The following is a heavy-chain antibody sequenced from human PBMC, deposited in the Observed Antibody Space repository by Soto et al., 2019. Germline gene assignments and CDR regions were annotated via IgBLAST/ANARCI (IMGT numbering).Heavy chain of an antibody. CDR2: ISGSGDST. CDR3: ARRGPGTYFDY. V-gene: IGHV3-23*01. J-gene: IGHJ4*02. D-gene: IGHD6-13*01. Sequence: SGGSLRLSCAASGFPFSFYSMNWVRQAPGKGLEWVSVISGSGDSTYYADSVKGRSTISRDNSKNTLYLQMNSLRTEDTAVYYCARRGPGTYFDYWGQGTQVTVSS. CDR1: GFPFSFYS.